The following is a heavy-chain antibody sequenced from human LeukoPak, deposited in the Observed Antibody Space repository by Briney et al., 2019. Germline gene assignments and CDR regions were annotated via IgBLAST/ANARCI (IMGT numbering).Heavy chain of an antibody. D-gene: IGHD5-12*01. Sequence: GGSLRLSCAASGFTFSDFYMSWIRQPPGKGLEWVSYISSSGYTNYADSVKGRFTISRDNAKNSLYLQMNSLRAEDTAVYYCAREQTSGGSDYWGQGTLVTVSS. CDR1: GFTFSDFY. V-gene: IGHV3-11*06. J-gene: IGHJ4*02. CDR3: AREQTSGGSDY. CDR2: ISSSGYT.